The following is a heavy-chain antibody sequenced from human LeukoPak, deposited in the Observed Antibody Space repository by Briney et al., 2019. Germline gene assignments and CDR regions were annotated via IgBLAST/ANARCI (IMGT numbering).Heavy chain of an antibody. D-gene: IGHD1-1*01. J-gene: IGHJ4*02. CDR1: GFTFSGYG. V-gene: IGHV3-33*01. CDR3: ARCAERIHDPENYFDY. CDR2: IWYDGSNK. Sequence: PGGSLRLSCAASGFTFSGYGMHWVRQAPGKGLEWVAVIWYDGSNKYYADSVKGRFTISRDNSKNTLFLQMNSLRAEDTAVYYCARCAERIHDPENYFDYWGQGTLVTVSS.